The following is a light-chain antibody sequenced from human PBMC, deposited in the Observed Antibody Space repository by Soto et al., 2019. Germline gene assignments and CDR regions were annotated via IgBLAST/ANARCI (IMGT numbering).Light chain of an antibody. CDR1: SSDVGRYNF. J-gene: IGLJ2*01. CDR3: ASHAGGINMI. Sequence: QSVLTQPPSASGSPGQSVTISCTGSSSDVGRYNFVSWYQQRPGKAPKLMIYEVYKRPSGVPDRFSGSKSDNTASLTVSGLQVDDEADYYCASHAGGINMIFGGGTKLTVL. CDR2: EVY. V-gene: IGLV2-8*01.